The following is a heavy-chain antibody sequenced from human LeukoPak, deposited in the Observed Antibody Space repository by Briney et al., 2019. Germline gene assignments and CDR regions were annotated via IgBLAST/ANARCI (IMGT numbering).Heavy chain of an antibody. CDR1: GGSISSSSYY. Sequence: SETLSLTCTVSGGSISSSSYYWGWIRQPPGKGLEWIGSIFYSGSTYYNPSLKSRVTISVDTSKNQFSLKLSSVTAADTAVYYCARDVTPSGSYDAFDIWGQGTMVTVSS. CDR2: IFYSGST. J-gene: IGHJ3*02. D-gene: IGHD1-26*01. CDR3: ARDVTPSGSYDAFDI. V-gene: IGHV4-39*07.